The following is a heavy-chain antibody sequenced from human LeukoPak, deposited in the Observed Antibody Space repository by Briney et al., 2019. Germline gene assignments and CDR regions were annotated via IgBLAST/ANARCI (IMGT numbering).Heavy chain of an antibody. CDR1: GFSFSSYG. CDR2: IWYDASNK. J-gene: IGHJ4*02. CDR3: RRDLLGLLHKYFDS. D-gene: IGHD5-24*01. V-gene: IGHV3-30*02. Sequence: GGSLRLSCATSGFSFSSYGMHWVRQAPGKGLEWVAYIWYDASNKDYASSVKGRFTISRDSSKSTVYLQMNSLRPEDTAVYYCRRDLLGLLHKYFDSWGQGTLVTVSS.